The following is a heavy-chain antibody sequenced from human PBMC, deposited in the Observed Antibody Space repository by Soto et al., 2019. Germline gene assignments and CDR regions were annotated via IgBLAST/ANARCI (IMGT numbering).Heavy chain of an antibody. CDR1: GGTFSSYA. D-gene: IGHD4-17*01. V-gene: IGHV1-69*13. Sequence: GASVEVCCEASGGTFSSYAISWVRRAPGQGLEWMGGIIPIFGTANYAQRFQGRVTITADESTSTAYMELSSLRSEDTAVYYCARGSRGDYVAINYWGQGTLVTVSS. CDR3: ARGSRGDYVAINY. J-gene: IGHJ4*02. CDR2: IIPIFGTA.